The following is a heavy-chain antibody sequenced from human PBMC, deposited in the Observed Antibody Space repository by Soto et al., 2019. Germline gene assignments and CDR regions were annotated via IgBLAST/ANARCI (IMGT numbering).Heavy chain of an antibody. V-gene: IGHV3-15*07. CDR1: GFTFSNAW. CDR3: ARGHDILTFDY. Sequence: GGSLRLSCAASGFTFSNAWMNWVRQAPGKGLEWVGRIKSKTDGGTTDYAAPVKGRFTISRDDSKNTLYLQMNSLKTEDTAVYYCARGHDILTFDYWGQGTLVTVSS. D-gene: IGHD3-9*01. J-gene: IGHJ4*02. CDR2: IKSKTDGGTT.